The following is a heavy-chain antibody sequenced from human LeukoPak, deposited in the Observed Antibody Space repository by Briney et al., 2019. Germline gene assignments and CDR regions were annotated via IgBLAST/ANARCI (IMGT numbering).Heavy chain of an antibody. J-gene: IGHJ4*02. D-gene: IGHD3-22*01. CDR3: ARLPPHYYDSSGSYPPFDY. V-gene: IGHV5-51*01. Sequence: GESLKISCKGSGYSFTSYWIGWVRQMPGKGLECMGIIYPGDSDTRYSPSFQGQVTISADKSINTAYLQWSSLKASDTAIYYCARLPPHYYDSSGSYPPFDYWGQGTLVTVSS. CDR1: GYSFTSYW. CDR2: IYPGDSDT.